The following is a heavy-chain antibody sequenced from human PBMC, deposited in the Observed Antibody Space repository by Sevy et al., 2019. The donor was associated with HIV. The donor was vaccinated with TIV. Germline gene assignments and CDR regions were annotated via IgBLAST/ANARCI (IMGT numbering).Heavy chain of an antibody. Sequence: GGSLRLSCAASGFTFSSYAMHWVRQAPGKGLEWVAVISYDGSIKYYADSVKGRFTISRDNSKNTLYLQMNSLRAEDTAVYYCARDRYYYDSSGYLLRYFDYWGQGTLVTVSS. CDR2: ISYDGSIK. J-gene: IGHJ4*02. CDR3: ARDRYYYDSSGYLLRYFDY. D-gene: IGHD3-22*01. V-gene: IGHV3-30-3*01. CDR1: GFTFSSYA.